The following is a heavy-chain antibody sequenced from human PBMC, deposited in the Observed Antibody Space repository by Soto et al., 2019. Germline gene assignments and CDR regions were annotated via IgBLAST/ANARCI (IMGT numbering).Heavy chain of an antibody. V-gene: IGHV1-69*01. D-gene: IGHD1-26*01. J-gene: IGHJ6*02. Sequence: QVQLVQSGAEVKKPGSALKVSCEASGGTFSSYPINWVRQAPGQGLEWMGGIIPFFGTSNYAQKFQGRVRITADDSTSTAYMELRSLRSEDTAVYYCARVGPITNSCMAVCGQGTTVTVAS. CDR3: ARVGPITNSCMAV. CDR1: GGTFSSYP. CDR2: IIPFFGTS.